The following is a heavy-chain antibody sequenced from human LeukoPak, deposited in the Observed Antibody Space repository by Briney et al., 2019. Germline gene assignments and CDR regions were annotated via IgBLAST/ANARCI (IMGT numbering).Heavy chain of an antibody. J-gene: IGHJ4*02. CDR3: ARLQYSSSPYYFDY. CDR1: GGSISSGSYY. Sequence: SQTLSLTCTVSGGSISSGSYYWSWIRQPAGKGLEWIGRIYTSGSTNYNPSLKSRVTISVDTSKNQFSLKLSSVTAADTAVYYCARLQYSSSPYYFDYWGQGTLVTVSS. D-gene: IGHD6-6*01. CDR2: IYTSGST. V-gene: IGHV4-61*02.